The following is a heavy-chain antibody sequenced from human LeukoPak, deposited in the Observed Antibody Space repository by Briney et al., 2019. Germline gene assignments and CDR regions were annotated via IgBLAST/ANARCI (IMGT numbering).Heavy chain of an antibody. V-gene: IGHV3-23*01. J-gene: IGHJ4*02. CDR3: ARGGWAYGDSRFDY. CDR2: ISGSGGST. D-gene: IGHD4-17*01. CDR1: GFTFSSYA. Sequence: GGSLRLSCAASGFTFSSYAMSWVRQAPGKGLEWVSAISGSGGSTYYADSVKGRFTISRDNSKNTLYLQMNSLRAEDTAVYYCARGGWAYGDSRFDYWGQGTLVTVSS.